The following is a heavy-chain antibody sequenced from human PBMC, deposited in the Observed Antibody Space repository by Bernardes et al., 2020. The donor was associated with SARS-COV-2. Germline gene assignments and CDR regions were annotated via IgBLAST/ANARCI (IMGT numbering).Heavy chain of an antibody. J-gene: IGHJ5*02. CDR3: VRDRAVNWFDP. D-gene: IGHD3-10*01. Sequence: GSLRLSCAASQFIFSTYWMSWVRQAPGKGLEWVANIKQDGTEKYYVDSVKGRFTISRDNAKNSLYLQMNSLRAEDTAVYFCVRDRAVNWFDPWGQGTLVTVSS. V-gene: IGHV3-7*01. CDR2: IKQDGTEK. CDR1: QFIFSTYW.